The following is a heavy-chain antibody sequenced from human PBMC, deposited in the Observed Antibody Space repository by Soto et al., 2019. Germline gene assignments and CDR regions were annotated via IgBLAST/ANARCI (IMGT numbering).Heavy chain of an antibody. D-gene: IGHD3-10*01. V-gene: IGHV4-4*01. Sequence: TLSLTCAVSGVSISSGNWWTWVRQSPQRGLEYIGEIFHDGTANYYPSFERRVAISVDTSKNQFSLKLTSVTAADTAIYFRARLVYDTRLNYMYFDFWGQGTLVTVSS. J-gene: IGHJ4*02. CDR3: ARLVYDTRLNYMYFDF. CDR2: IFHDGTA. CDR1: GVSISSGNW.